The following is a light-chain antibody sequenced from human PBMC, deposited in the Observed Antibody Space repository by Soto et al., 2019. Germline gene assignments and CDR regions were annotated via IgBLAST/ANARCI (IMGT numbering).Light chain of an antibody. J-gene: IGKJ4*01. CDR1: QSVNSH. CDR2: GAS. CDR3: PQYNNWPVT. Sequence: IVMTQSPATLPVSPGERATLSCRTSQSVNSHLAWYQHKPCQAPRLLIHGASSRAIGIPTRFSGSGSGTDFTLTINSLQSDDLANYVCPQYNNWPVTFGGGTKVEIK. V-gene: IGKV3-15*01.